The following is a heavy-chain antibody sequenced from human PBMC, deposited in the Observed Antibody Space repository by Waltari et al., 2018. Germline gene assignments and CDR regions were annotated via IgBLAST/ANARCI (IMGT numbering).Heavy chain of an antibody. CDR2: INHSGST. D-gene: IGHD4-17*01. V-gene: IGHV4-34*01. CDR3: ARGKGRSARVDY. CDR1: GGSFSGYY. J-gene: IGHJ4*02. Sequence: QVQLQQWGAGLLKPSETLSLTCAVYGGSFSGYYWSWIGQPPGKGLEWIGEINHSGSTNYNPSLKSRVTISGDTSKNQFSLKLSSVTAADTAVYYCARGKGRSARVDYWGQGTLVTVSS.